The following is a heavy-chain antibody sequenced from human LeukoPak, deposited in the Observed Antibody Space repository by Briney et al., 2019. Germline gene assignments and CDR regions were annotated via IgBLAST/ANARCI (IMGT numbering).Heavy chain of an antibody. CDR3: ARNLPAADY. CDR2: ISNDGSHK. D-gene: IGHD2-2*01. V-gene: IGHV3-30*03. CDR1: GFAFSDYA. Sequence: PGGSLRLSCTTSGFAFSDYAMHWVRQAPGKGLEWVAVISNDGSHKFYANSVKDRFSISRDNSKNTLFLQMNSLSAEDTAVYYCARNLPAADYWGQGTLVTVSS. J-gene: IGHJ4*02.